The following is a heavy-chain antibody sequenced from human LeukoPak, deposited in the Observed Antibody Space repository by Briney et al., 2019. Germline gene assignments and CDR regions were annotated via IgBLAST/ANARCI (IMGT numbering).Heavy chain of an antibody. CDR2: ISAYNGNT. V-gene: IGHV1-18*04. CDR3: ARDFVVPNVNWFDP. CDR1: GYTFTSYY. Sequence: ASVKVSCKASGYTFTSYYMHWVRQAPGQGLEWMGWISAYNGNTNYAQKLQGRVTMTTDTSTSTAYMELRSLRSDDTAVYYCARDFVVPNVNWFDPWGQGTLVTVSS. J-gene: IGHJ5*02. D-gene: IGHD2-15*01.